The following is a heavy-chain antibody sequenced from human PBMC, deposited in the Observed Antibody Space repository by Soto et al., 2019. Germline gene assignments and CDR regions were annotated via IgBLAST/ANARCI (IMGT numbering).Heavy chain of an antibody. CDR3: ARVEEDSSGYYSSYYFDY. Sequence: ASVKVSCKASGYTFTSYGISWVRQAPGQGLEWMGWISAYNGNTNYAQKLQGRVTMTTDTSTSTAYMELRSLRSDDTAVYYCARVEEDSSGYYSSYYFDYWGQGTLVTVSS. D-gene: IGHD3-22*01. CDR2: ISAYNGNT. J-gene: IGHJ4*02. CDR1: GYTFTSYG. V-gene: IGHV1-18*01.